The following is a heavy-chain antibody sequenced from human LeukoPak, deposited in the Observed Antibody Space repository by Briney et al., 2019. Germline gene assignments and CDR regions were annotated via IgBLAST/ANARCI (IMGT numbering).Heavy chain of an antibody. V-gene: IGHV5-51*01. CDR2: IYPADSDT. D-gene: IGHD3-10*01. CDR3: ARPPGYGSGSYSFDH. CDR1: GYIFTSYW. J-gene: IGHJ4*02. Sequence: GESLKISCKGSGYIFTSYWIGWVRQMPGKGLEWMGIIYPADSDTRYSPSFQGQVTISADKSISTAYLQWSSLKASDTAMYYCARPPGYGSGSYSFDHWGQGTLVTVSS.